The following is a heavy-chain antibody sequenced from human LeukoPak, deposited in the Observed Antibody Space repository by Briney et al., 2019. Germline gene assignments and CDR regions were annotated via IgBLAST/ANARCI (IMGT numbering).Heavy chain of an antibody. J-gene: IGHJ5*02. CDR2: ISAYNGNT. Sequence: ASVKVSCKASGYTFTSYGISWVRQAPGQGLEWMGWISAYNGNTNYAQKLQGRVTITTDESTSTAYMELSSLRSEDTAVYYCAEEAAAGTTVWVNWFDPWGQGTLVTVSS. CDR1: GYTFTSYG. CDR3: AEEAAAGTTVWVNWFDP. D-gene: IGHD6-13*01. V-gene: IGHV1-18*01.